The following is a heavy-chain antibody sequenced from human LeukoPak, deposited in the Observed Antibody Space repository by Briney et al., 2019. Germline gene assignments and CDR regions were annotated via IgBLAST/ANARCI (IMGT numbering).Heavy chain of an antibody. J-gene: IGHJ5*01. V-gene: IGHV3-48*03. CDR1: GFSLSSFQ. CDR2: ISDSGTTE. Sequence: GGSLRLSCTASGFSLSSFQMNWVRQAPGKGLEWISYISDSGTTEYYADSVKGRFTISRDNAKNSLYLQMNSLTGEDAALYYCARDGTTNRYNWFDSWGQGTLVTVSS. CDR3: ARDGTTNRYNWFDS. D-gene: IGHD2-8*01.